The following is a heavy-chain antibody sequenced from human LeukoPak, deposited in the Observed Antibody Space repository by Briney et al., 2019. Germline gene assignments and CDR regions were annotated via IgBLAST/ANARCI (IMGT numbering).Heavy chain of an antibody. CDR3: ARAEGSGWSDY. CDR1: GYTFTGYY. D-gene: IGHD6-19*01. Sequence: ASVKVSCKASGYTFTGYYMHWVRQAPGQGLEWMGWINPKSGGTNYAQKFQGRVTMTRDTSISTAYMELSRLRSEDTAVYYCARAEGSGWSDYWGQGTLVTVSS. V-gene: IGHV1-2*02. J-gene: IGHJ4*02. CDR2: INPKSGGT.